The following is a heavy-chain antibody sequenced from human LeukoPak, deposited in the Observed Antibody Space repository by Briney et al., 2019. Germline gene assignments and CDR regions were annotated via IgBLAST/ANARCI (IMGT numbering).Heavy chain of an antibody. Sequence: QPGGSLLLSCAASGFTVSSNYMSWLRQAPGKGREWVSVIYSGGSTDYADSVKGRFTISRDNSKKPLYLQMNSLRAEDTAVYYCARDLDCSGGSCYSYWGQGPRVTVPT. V-gene: IGHV3-53*05. CDR1: GFTVSSNY. D-gene: IGHD2-15*01. J-gene: IGHJ4*02. CDR3: ARDLDCSGGSCYSY. CDR2: IYSGGST.